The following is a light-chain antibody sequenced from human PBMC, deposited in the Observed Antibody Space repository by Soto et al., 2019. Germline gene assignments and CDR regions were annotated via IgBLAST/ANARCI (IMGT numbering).Light chain of an antibody. J-gene: IGKJ1*01. CDR3: QQYNNWPPWT. CDR2: GES. Sequence: EIVMTQSPATLSVSPGERATLSCRASQSISSNLAWYQQKPGQAPRLLIYGESTRATGIPARFSGSGSGTEFTLTISSLQSEDFAVYYCQQYNNWPPWTFGPGTKVDIQ. V-gene: IGKV3D-15*01. CDR1: QSISSN.